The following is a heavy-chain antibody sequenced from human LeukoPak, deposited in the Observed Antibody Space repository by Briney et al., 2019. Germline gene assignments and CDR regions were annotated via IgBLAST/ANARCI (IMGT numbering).Heavy chain of an antibody. J-gene: IGHJ3*02. CDR2: IKQDGSEK. Sequence: GGSLRLSCAASGFTFSSYWMSWVRQAPGKGLEWVANIKQDGSEKYYVDSVKGRFTISRDNAKNSLYLQMNSLRAEDTAVYYCARLGKLRYFDWFRGMRKSGIDAFDIWGQGAMVTVSS. V-gene: IGHV3-7*01. CDR1: GFTFSSYW. CDR3: ARLGKLRYFDWFRGMRKSGIDAFDI. D-gene: IGHD3-9*01.